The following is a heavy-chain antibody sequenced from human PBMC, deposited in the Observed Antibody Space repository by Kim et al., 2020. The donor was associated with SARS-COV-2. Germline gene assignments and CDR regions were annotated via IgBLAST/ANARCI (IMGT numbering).Heavy chain of an antibody. J-gene: IGHJ4*02. V-gene: IGHV4-39*01. Sequence: SETLSLTCTVSGGSISSSTSYWGWIRQPPGKGLEWIGNMYYSGSTYYNPSLKSRVTTSVNTSNNQFSLRLNSVTHADTAVYYCARRRTVTTDFDYWGQGTLVTVSS. CDR2: MYYSGST. CDR1: GGSISSSTSY. D-gene: IGHD4-17*01. CDR3: ARRRTVTTDFDY.